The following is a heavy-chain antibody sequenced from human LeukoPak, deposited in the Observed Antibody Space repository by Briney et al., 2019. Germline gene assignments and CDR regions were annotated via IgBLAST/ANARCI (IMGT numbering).Heavy chain of an antibody. J-gene: IGHJ4*02. D-gene: IGHD4-17*01. Sequence: GGSLRLSCTASGCTFSSYAMSWVRQAPGKGLEWVSAISGSGGSTYYADSVKGRFTISRDNSKNTLYLKMNSLRAEDTAVYYCEKVAPPFSGDYCFDYWGQGTLVTVSS. CDR2: ISGSGGST. V-gene: IGHV3-23*01. CDR1: GCTFSSYA. CDR3: EKVAPPFSGDYCFDY.